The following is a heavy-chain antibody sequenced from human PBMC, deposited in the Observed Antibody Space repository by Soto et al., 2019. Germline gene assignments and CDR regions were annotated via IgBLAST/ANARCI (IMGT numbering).Heavy chain of an antibody. CDR2: IYPGDSDT. V-gene: IGHV5-51*01. CDR1: GYSFTSYW. CDR3: ARLAYYDSSGYYQYFQH. J-gene: IGHJ1*01. Sequence: PGESLKISCKGSGYSFTSYWIGWVRQMPGKGLEWMGIIYPGDSDTRYSPSFQGQVTISAAKSISTAYLQWSSLKASDTAMYYCARLAYYDSSGYYQYFQHWGQGTLVTVSS. D-gene: IGHD3-22*01.